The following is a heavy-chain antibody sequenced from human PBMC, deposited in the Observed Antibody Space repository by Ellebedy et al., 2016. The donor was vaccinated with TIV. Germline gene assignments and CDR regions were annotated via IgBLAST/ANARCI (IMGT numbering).Heavy chain of an antibody. Sequence: AASVKVSCKASGYTFTGYYMYWVRQAPGQGLEWVAWINPNSGDTAYAQNLQGRVTVTGDTSISTAYMELSRLISDDTAVYYCVRDLTNYGSSSYWGQGTLVTVSS. CDR3: VRDLTNYGSSSY. CDR2: INPNSGDT. J-gene: IGHJ4*02. V-gene: IGHV1-2*02. CDR1: GYTFTGYY. D-gene: IGHD3-22*01.